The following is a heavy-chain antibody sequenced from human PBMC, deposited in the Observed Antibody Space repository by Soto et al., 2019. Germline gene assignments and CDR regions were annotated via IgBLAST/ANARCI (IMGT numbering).Heavy chain of an antibody. V-gene: IGHV3-23*01. CDR1: GFTFSSYV. CDR2: ISGSGGST. D-gene: IGHD6-19*01. J-gene: IGHJ4*02. CDR3: AKGRSGWTVDRFDY. Sequence: EVPLLESGGGLVQPGGSLRLSCAASGFTFSSYVMSWVRQAPGKGLEWVSAISGSGGSTYYADSVKGRFTITRDNSKNTLLLQMNSLRSEDTGVYYCAKGRSGWTVDRFDYWGQGTLVTVSS.